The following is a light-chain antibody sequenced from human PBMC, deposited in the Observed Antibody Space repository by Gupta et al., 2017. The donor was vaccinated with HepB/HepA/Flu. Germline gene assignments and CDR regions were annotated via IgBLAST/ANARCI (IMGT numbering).Light chain of an antibody. CDR1: SSDVGRYRY. Sequence: QPALTQPASVSGYPGLSITFPCPGASSDVGRYRYVSWYQQHPGKAPKLIIYHVSDRPPGVSNRFSGSKSGNTASLTISGLQPEDEAHYYCSSFTSTSTDVVFGGGTKLTVL. CDR3: SSFTSTSTDVV. CDR2: HVS. V-gene: IGLV2-14*03. J-gene: IGLJ2*01.